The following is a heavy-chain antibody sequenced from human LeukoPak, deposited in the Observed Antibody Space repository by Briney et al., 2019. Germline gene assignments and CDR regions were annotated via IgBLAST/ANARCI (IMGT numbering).Heavy chain of an antibody. V-gene: IGHV3-48*01. CDR3: ARTHLKKQWLVLRDAFDI. CDR2: INIYSNII. D-gene: IGHD6-19*01. J-gene: IGHJ3*02. CDR1: GFTFTDYS. Sequence: GSLRLSCAASGFTFTDYSMNWVRQAPGKGLEWVSYINIYSNIIHYADSVKGRFTISRDNAKNSVFLQMNSLRAEDTAVYYCARTHLKKQWLVLRDAFDIWGQGTMVTVSS.